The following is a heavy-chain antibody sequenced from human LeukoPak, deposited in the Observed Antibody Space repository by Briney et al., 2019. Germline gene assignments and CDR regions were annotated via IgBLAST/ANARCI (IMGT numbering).Heavy chain of an antibody. Sequence: GGSLRLSCAASGFTFSSYAMSCVRQAPGKGLECVSAISGSGGSTYYADSVKGRFTISRDNSKNTLYLQMNSLRAEDTAVYYCAKDFSAASKAGYFDYWGQGTLVTVSS. V-gene: IGHV3-23*01. D-gene: IGHD6-13*01. CDR1: GFTFSSYA. CDR2: ISGSGGST. CDR3: AKDFSAASKAGYFDY. J-gene: IGHJ4*02.